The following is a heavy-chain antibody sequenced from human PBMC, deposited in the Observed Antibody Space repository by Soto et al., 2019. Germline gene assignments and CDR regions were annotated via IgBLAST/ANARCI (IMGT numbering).Heavy chain of an antibody. Sequence: GASVKVSCKASGYTFTRSGISWVRQAPGQGLEWMGGIIPIFGTANYAQKFQGRVTITADESTSTAYMELSSLRSEDTAVYYCARDLEGGMDVWGQGTTVTVSS. D-gene: IGHD3-3*01. CDR1: GYTFTRSG. J-gene: IGHJ6*02. CDR2: IIPIFGTA. V-gene: IGHV1-69*13. CDR3: ARDLEGGMDV.